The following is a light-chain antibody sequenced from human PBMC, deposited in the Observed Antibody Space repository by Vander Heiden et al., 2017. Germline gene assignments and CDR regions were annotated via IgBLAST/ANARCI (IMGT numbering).Light chain of an antibody. CDR2: EVS. V-gene: IGLV2-23*02. J-gene: IGLJ2*01. CDR3: CSYAGSSTV. CDR1: SSDVGSYNL. Sequence: HSALPQPASVSWSPGQSITISCTGTSSDVGSYNLVSWYQQHPGKAPKLMIYEVSKRPSGVSNRFSGSKSGNTASLTISGLEAEDEADYYCCSYAGSSTVFGGGTKLNVL.